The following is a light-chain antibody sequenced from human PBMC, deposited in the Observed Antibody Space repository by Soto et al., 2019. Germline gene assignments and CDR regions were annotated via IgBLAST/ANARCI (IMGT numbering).Light chain of an antibody. J-gene: IGLJ7*01. V-gene: IGLV1-51*01. CDR1: SSNIGNNY. CDR3: GTWDSSLSAHAV. Sequence: QSVLTQPPSVSPAPGQKVTISCSGSSSNIGNNYVSWYQQLPGTAPKLLIYDNNKRPSGIPDRFSGSKSGTSATLGITGLQTGDEADYYCGTWDSSLSAHAVFGGGTQLTVL. CDR2: DNN.